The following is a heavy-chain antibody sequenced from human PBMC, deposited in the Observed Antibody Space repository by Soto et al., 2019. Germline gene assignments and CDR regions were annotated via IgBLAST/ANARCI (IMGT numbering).Heavy chain of an antibody. J-gene: IGHJ6*02. CDR1: GFTFSSYG. CDR3: ANVGFWRFGELSYYYYYGMDV. D-gene: IGHD3-10*01. Sequence: GSLRLSCAASGFTFSSYGMHWVRQAPGKGLEWVAVISYDGSNKYYADSVKGRFTISRDNSKNTLYLQMNSLRAEDTAVYYCANVGFWRFGELSYYYYYGMDVWGQGTTVTVSS. V-gene: IGHV3-30*18. CDR2: ISYDGSNK.